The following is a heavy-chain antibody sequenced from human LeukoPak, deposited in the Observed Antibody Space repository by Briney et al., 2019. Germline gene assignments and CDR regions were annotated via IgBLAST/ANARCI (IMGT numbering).Heavy chain of an antibody. D-gene: IGHD2-21*02. CDR3: ARELPYIVVVTYRASDYNPRFDP. CDR1: GYTFTSNY. CDR2: INPSGGST. V-gene: IGHV1-46*01. J-gene: IGHJ5*02. Sequence: ASVKVSCKASGYTFTSNYIHWVRQAPGQGLEWMGIINPSGGSTSYAQKFQGRVTMTRDTSTSTVYMELSSLRSEDTAVYYCARELPYIVVVTYRASDYNPRFDPWGQGTLVTVSS.